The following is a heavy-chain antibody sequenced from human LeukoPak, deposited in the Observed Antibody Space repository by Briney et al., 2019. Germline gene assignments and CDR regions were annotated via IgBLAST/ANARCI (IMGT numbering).Heavy chain of an antibody. CDR2: IYPGDSDT. Sequence: GESLKISCTGSGYRFTNSWNGWVRQMPGKGLEWMGIIYPGDSDTRYSPSFQGQVTMSADKSISTAYLQWSSLKASDTAMYYCARQSSGLDYWGQGTLVIVSS. CDR3: ARQSSGLDY. J-gene: IGHJ4*02. CDR1: GYRFTNSW. D-gene: IGHD3-22*01. V-gene: IGHV5-51*01.